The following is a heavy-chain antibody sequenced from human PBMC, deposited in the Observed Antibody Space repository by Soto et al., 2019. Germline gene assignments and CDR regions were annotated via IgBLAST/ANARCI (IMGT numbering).Heavy chain of an antibody. CDR1: GFTFSDSGFPFSDYA. Sequence: GGSLRLSCAASGFTFSDSGFPFSDYAMNWVRQAPGKGLEWVSGISGSGGDTYYADSVKGRFTISRDNFKNTVSLQMNSLRAEDTALYYCAKDLYRMAEGRPAAFDIWGQGTVVTVSS. V-gene: IGHV3-23*01. J-gene: IGHJ3*02. D-gene: IGHD2-2*01. CDR2: ISGSGGDT. CDR3: AKDLYRMAEGRPAAFDI.